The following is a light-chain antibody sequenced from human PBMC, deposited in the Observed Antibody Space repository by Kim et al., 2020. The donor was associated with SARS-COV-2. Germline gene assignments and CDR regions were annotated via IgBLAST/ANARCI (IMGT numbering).Light chain of an antibody. Sequence: GQSITNSCPGTYGDIGYFAYVSWYQQYPGKAPRLIIHDVTERPSGISNRFSGSRSGNTASLTISGLQAEDEADYHCSSYTLTSTWVFGGGTQLTVL. V-gene: IGLV2-14*03. CDR2: DVT. J-gene: IGLJ3*02. CDR1: YGDIGYFAY. CDR3: SSYTLTSTWV.